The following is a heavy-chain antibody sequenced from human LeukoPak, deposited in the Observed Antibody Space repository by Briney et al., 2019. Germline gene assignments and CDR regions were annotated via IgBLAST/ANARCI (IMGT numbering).Heavy chain of an antibody. CDR3: ARDGRLVVRYYYYYGMDV. CDR1: GYTFTSYG. CDR2: ISAYNGNT. J-gene: IGHJ6*02. D-gene: IGHD2-21*01. V-gene: IGHV1-18*01. Sequence: ASVKVSCKASGYTFTSYGISWVRQAPGQGLEWMGWISAYNGNTNYAQKLQGRVTMTTDTSTSTPYMELRSLRSDDTAVYYCARDGRLVVRYYYYYGMDVWGQGTTVTVSS.